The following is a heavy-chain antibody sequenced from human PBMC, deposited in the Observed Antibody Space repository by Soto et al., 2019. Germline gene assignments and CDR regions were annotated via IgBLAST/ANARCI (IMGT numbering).Heavy chain of an antibody. J-gene: IGHJ4*02. V-gene: IGHV3-15*01. CDR3: TTDDPINKS. Sequence: XGSLRLSCAVSGFTFSNAWMSWVRQAPGKGLEWVARIKNKADGGTTDYAAPVQGRFAISRDDSKNTLYLQMNSLKTEDAAVYYCTTDDPINKSWGQGTLVTVSS. CDR1: GFTFSNAW. CDR2: IKNKADGGTT.